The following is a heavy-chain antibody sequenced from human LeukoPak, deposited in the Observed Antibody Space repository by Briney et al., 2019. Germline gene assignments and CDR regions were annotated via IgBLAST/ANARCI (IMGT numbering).Heavy chain of an antibody. D-gene: IGHD6-19*01. J-gene: IGHJ6*02. V-gene: IGHV4-34*01. CDR2: INHSGST. CDR3: ARHRAGYSSGWDYYYGMGV. Sequence: SETLSLTCAVYGGSFSGYYWSWIRQPPGKGLEWIGEINHSGSTNYNPSLKSRVTISVDTSKNQFSLKLSSVTAADTAVYYCARHRAGYSSGWDYYYGMGVWGQGTTVTVSS. CDR1: GGSFSGYY.